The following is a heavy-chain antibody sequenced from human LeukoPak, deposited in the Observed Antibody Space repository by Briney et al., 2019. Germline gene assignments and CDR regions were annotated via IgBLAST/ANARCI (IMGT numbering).Heavy chain of an antibody. CDR3: ATLDYYDSSGHDY. Sequence: GGSLRLSCAASGFTFSSYAMSWVRQAPGRGLEWVSAISGSGGSTYYADSVKGPFTISRDNSKNTLYLQMNSLRAEDTAVYYCATLDYYDSSGHDYWGQGTLVTVSS. CDR1: GFTFSSYA. V-gene: IGHV3-23*01. J-gene: IGHJ4*02. CDR2: ISGSGGST. D-gene: IGHD3-22*01.